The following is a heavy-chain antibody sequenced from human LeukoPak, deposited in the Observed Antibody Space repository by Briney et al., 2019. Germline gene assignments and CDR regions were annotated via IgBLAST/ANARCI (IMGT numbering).Heavy chain of an antibody. D-gene: IGHD2-2*01. CDR2: IKRKTDGGTT. CDR1: GFTFSNAW. CDR3: IREFQLPSEDYFYYYMDV. Sequence: PGGSLRLSCAASGFTFSNAWMSWVRQAPGKGLEWVGRIKRKTDGGTTDYAAPVKGRFTISRDDSTNTLYVQMNSLKNEDTAVYYCIREFQLPSEDYFYYYMDVWGKGTTVTVSS. V-gene: IGHV3-15*01. J-gene: IGHJ6*03.